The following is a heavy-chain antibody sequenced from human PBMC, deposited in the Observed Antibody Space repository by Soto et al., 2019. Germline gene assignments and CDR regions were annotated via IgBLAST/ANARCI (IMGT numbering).Heavy chain of an antibody. D-gene: IGHD3-9*01. CDR1: GFTFDDHG. V-gene: IGHV3-20*04. CDR3: AREVYFDWLSSLDY. CDR2: INWNGGST. J-gene: IGHJ4*02. Sequence: EVQLVESGGGVVRPGGSLRLSCAASGFTFDDHGMSWVRQAPGKGLEWVSGINWNGGSTGYADSVKGRFTISRDNAKKSLYLQMNSLRAEDTAFYYCAREVYFDWLSSLDYWGQGTLVTVSS.